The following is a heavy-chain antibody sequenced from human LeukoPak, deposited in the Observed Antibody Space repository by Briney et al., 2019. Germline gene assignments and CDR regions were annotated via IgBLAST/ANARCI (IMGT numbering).Heavy chain of an antibody. CDR2: IIPIFGTA. V-gene: IGHV1-69*05. Sequence: ASVKVSCKASGGTFSSYAISWVRQAPGQGLEWMGGIIPIFGTANYAQKFQGRVTITTDESTSTAYMELSSLRSEDTAVYYCAGASIVGATKYYFDYWGQGTLVTVSS. CDR3: AGASIVGATKYYFDY. CDR1: GGTFSSYA. J-gene: IGHJ4*02. D-gene: IGHD1-26*01.